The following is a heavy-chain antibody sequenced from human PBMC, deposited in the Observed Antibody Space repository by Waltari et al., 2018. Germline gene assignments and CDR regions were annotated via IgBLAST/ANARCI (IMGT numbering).Heavy chain of an antibody. Sequence: EVQLVESGGGLVQPGGSLRLSCAASGLTFRSYWMSWVRQAPVKGRDWVAGIKEDGSETYYVDSVKGRFTISRDNAKNSLYLHMNSLRAEDTAVYYCASHGPWTFNYWGQGTLVTVSS. CDR2: IKEDGSET. D-gene: IGHD1-1*01. CDR3: ASHGPWTFNY. CDR1: GLTFRSYW. J-gene: IGHJ4*02. V-gene: IGHV3-7*02.